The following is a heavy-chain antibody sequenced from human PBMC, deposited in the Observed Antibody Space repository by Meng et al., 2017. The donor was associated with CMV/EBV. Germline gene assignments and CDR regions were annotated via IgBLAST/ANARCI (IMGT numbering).Heavy chain of an antibody. J-gene: IGHJ6*02. CDR1: GYTFTSYY. V-gene: IGHV1-46*01. Sequence: ASVKVSCKASGYTFTSYYMHWVRQAPGQGLEGMGIINPSGGSTSYAQKFQGRVTMTRDTSTSTVYMELSSLRSEDTAVYYCARDHLYDFWSGYYDYYYYGMDVWGQGTTVTVSS. CDR3: ARDHLYDFWSGYYDYYYYGMDV. D-gene: IGHD3-3*01. CDR2: INPSGGST.